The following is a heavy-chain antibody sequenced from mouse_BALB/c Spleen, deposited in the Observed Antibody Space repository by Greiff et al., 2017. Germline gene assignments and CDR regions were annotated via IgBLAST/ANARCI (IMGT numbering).Heavy chain of an antibody. CDR2: ISSGGSYT. CDR3: TSLITTVVEGFDY. CDR1: GFTFSSYT. Sequence: EVQLVESGGGLVKPGGSLKLSCAASGFTFSSYTMSWVRQTPEKRLEWVATISSGGSYTYYPDSVKGRFTISRDNAKNTLYLQMSSLKSEDTAMYYCTSLITTVVEGFDYWGQGTTLTVSS. J-gene: IGHJ2*01. V-gene: IGHV5-6-4*01. D-gene: IGHD1-1*01.